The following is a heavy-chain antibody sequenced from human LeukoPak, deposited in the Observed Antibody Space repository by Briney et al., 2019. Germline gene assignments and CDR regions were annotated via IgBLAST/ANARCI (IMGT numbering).Heavy chain of an antibody. J-gene: IGHJ4*02. CDR2: INHSGST. D-gene: IGHD3-22*01. Sequence: PSETLSLTCAVYGGSFSRYYWSWIGQPPGKGLEWIGEINHSGSTNYNPSLKSRVTISVDTSKNQFSLKLSSVTAADTAVYYCARITMIRRDFDYWGQGTLVTVSS. V-gene: IGHV4-34*01. CDR1: GGSFSRYY. CDR3: ARITMIRRDFDY.